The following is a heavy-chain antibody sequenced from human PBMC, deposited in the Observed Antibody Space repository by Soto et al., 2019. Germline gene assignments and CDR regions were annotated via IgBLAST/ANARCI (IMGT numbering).Heavy chain of an antibody. CDR3: ARDNWNYVNYYYGMDV. CDR1: GFTFSSYS. CDR2: ISSSSSYI. V-gene: IGHV3-21*01. Sequence: GGSLSLSCAASGFTFSSYSMNWVRQAPGKGLEWVSSISSSSSYIYYADSVKGRFTISRDNAKNSLYLQMNSLRAEDTAVYYCARDNWNYVNYYYGMDVWGQGTTVTVSS. D-gene: IGHD1-7*01. J-gene: IGHJ6*02.